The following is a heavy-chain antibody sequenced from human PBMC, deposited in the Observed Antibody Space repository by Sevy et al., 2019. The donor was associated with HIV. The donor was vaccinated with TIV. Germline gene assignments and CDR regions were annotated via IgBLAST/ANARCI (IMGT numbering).Heavy chain of an antibody. J-gene: IGHJ4*02. V-gene: IGHV3-23*01. CDR2: ISGSGGST. CDR1: GFTFSSYA. D-gene: IGHD5-18*01. Sequence: LRLSCAASGFTFSSYAMSWVRQAPGKGLEWVSAISGSGGSTYYADSVKGRFTISRDNSKNTLYLQMNSLRAEDTAVYYCAKDRERQLWFKEMATTFDYWGQGTLVTVSS. CDR3: AKDRERQLWFKEMATTFDY.